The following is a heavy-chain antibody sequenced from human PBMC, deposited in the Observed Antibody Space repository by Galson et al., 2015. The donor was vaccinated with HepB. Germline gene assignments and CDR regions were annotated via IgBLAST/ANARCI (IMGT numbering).Heavy chain of an antibody. CDR1: GGSIRGSTDF. V-gene: IGHV4-39*01. CDR3: ARRAYNFFDP. CDR2: ISDTGST. Sequence: ETLSLTCSVSGGSIRGSTDFWGWIRQPPGQGLEWIGFISDTGSTYYNPSLRSRVIISVDTAKNQFSLRLRSVTAADTATYYCARRAYNFFDPWGRGSLVTVSS. J-gene: IGHJ5*02.